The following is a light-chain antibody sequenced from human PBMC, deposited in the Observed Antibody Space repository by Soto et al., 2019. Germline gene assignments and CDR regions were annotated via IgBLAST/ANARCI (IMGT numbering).Light chain of an antibody. J-gene: IGKJ1*01. CDR3: QQYNPYSRT. CDR2: RAS. CDR1: QSVSSSY. V-gene: IGKV3-20*01. Sequence: EIVLTQSPGTLSLSPGERATLSCRASQSVSSSYLAWYQQRPGQAPRLLIYRASTRATGIPARFSGSGSGTDFTLTISSLQRDDFAIYYCQQYNPYSRTFGQGTKVDIK.